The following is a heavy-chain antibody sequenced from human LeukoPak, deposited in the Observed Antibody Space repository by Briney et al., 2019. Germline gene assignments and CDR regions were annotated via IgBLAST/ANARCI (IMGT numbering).Heavy chain of an antibody. CDR3: VRDRGTYRPIDY. CDR2: ISYTGTYI. V-gene: IGHV3-21*04. Sequence: GGSLRLSCAASGFTFSSYSMNWVRQAPGKGLEWVSSISYTGTYIYYADSVKGRFTISRDNAQNSLYLQMNSLRAEDAAIYYCVRDRGTYRPIDYWGQGTLVTVSS. CDR1: GFTFSSYS. D-gene: IGHD1-26*01. J-gene: IGHJ4*02.